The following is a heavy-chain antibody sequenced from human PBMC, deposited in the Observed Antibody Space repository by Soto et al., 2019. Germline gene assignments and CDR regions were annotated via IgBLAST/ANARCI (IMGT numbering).Heavy chain of an antibody. V-gene: IGHV1-18*01. CDR3: ARNPSYNFAGTPIDY. J-gene: IGHJ4*02. D-gene: IGHD6-13*01. CDR1: GYTFTSYG. Sequence: ASVKVSCKASGYTFTSYGISWVRQAPGQGLEWMGWISAYNGNTNYAQKLQGRVTMTTDTSTSTAYMELRSLRSDDTAVYYCARNPSYNFAGTPIDYWGQGTLVTVSS. CDR2: ISAYNGNT.